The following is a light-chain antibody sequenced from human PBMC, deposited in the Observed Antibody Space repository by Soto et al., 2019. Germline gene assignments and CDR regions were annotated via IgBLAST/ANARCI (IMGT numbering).Light chain of an antibody. Sequence: EIVMTQSPATLSVSPGEKATLSCRASQSVSRNLAWHQQKPGQAPRLLIYGAITRATGIPARFSGSGSGTEFTLTISSLEPEDFAVYYCQQRSNWPITFGQGTRLE. CDR3: QQRSNWPIT. J-gene: IGKJ5*01. CDR1: QSVSRN. V-gene: IGKV3-15*01. CDR2: GAI.